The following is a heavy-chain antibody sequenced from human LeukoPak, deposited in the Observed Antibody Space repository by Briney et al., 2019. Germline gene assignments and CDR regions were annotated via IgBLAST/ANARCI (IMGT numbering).Heavy chain of an antibody. V-gene: IGHV4-39*01. CDR1: GGSISSSSYY. D-gene: IGHD6-13*01. CDR2: IYYSGST. Sequence: PSETLSLTCTVPGGSISSSSYYWGWIRQPPGKGLEWIGSIYYSGSTYYNPSLKSRVTISVDTSKNQFSLKLSSVTAADTAVYYCARHEQAAVYDAFDIWGQGTMVTVSS. CDR3: ARHEQAAVYDAFDI. J-gene: IGHJ3*02.